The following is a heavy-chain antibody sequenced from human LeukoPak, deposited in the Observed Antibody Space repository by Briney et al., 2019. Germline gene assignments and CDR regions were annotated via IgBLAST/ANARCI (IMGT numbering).Heavy chain of an antibody. CDR3: ARDPWGAMVDFDY. CDR2: ISSSSSTI. Sequence: GGSLRLSCAASGFTFSSYNMNWVRQAPGKGLEWVSYISSSSSTIYYADSVKGRFTISRDNAKNSLYLQMSSLRDEDTAVYYCARDPWGAMVDFDYWGQGTLVTVSS. J-gene: IGHJ4*02. V-gene: IGHV3-48*02. D-gene: IGHD5-18*01. CDR1: GFTFSSYN.